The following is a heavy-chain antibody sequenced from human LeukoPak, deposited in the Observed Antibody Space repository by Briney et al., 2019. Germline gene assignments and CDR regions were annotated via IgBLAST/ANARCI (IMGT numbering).Heavy chain of an antibody. CDR3: ARSGIKMVRGVIIKSPYHMDV. D-gene: IGHD3-10*01. CDR1: GFTLSTYT. J-gene: IGHJ6*03. Sequence: GGSLRLSCAASGFTLSTYTMNWVRQAPGKGLEWVSSISSSSNYIYYVDSVKGRFTISRDDAKDSLSLQMNSLGAEDTAVYYCARSGIKMVRGVIIKSPYHMDVWGKGTTVTVSS. CDR2: ISSSSNYI. V-gene: IGHV3-21*01.